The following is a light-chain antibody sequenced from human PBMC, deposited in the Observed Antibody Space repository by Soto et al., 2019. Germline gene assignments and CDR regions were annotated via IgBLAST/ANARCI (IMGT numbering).Light chain of an antibody. Sequence: RVMTQSPPTLSVSPGERTTLSCRASESVNNNLAWYQQKPGQAPRLLIHAISTRANGVPARFSGSGSGTDFTLTISRLEPEDFAVYYCQQYGSSGTFGQGTKVDIK. CDR1: ESVNNN. J-gene: IGKJ1*01. CDR2: AIS. V-gene: IGKV3-15*01. CDR3: QQYGSSGT.